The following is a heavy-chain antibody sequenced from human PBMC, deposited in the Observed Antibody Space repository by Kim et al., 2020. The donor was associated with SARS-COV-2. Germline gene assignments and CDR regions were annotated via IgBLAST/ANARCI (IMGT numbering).Heavy chain of an antibody. CDR2: MNPNSGNT. CDR1: GYTFTSYD. D-gene: IGHD2-2*01. J-gene: IGHJ6*03. CDR3: ARDIRYQLLFNYYYYMDV. V-gene: IGHV1-8*01. Sequence: ASVKVSCKASGYTFTSYDINWVRQATGQGLEWMGWMNPNSGNTGYAQKFQGRVTMTRNTSISTAYMELSSLRSEDTAVYYCARDIRYQLLFNYYYYMDVWGKGTTVTVSS.